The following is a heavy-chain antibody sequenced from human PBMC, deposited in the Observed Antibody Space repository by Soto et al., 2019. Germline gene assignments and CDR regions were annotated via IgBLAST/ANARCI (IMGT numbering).Heavy chain of an antibody. CDR3: AGGYSYGRTSGSDAFDI. J-gene: IGHJ3*02. V-gene: IGHV3-30-3*01. D-gene: IGHD5-18*01. Sequence: GGSLRLSCAASGFTFSSYAMHWVRQAPGKGLEWVAVISYDGSNKYYADSVKGRFTISRDNSKNTLYLQMNSLRAEDTAVYYCAGGYSYGRTSGSDAFDIWGQGTMVTVSS. CDR2: ISYDGSNK. CDR1: GFTFSSYA.